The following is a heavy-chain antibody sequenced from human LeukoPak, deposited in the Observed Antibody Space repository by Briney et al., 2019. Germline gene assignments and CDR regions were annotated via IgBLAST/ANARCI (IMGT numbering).Heavy chain of an antibody. J-gene: IGHJ6*02. CDR3: AREGSCSSTSCYADYYYYGMDV. Sequence: GGSLRLSCAASGFTFSSYGMHWVRQAPGRGLEWVAVIWYDGSNKHYADSVKGRFTISRDNSKNTLYLQMNSLRAEDTAVYYCAREGSCSSTSCYADYYYYGMDVWGQGTTVTVSS. V-gene: IGHV3-33*01. CDR2: IWYDGSNK. D-gene: IGHD2-2*01. CDR1: GFTFSSYG.